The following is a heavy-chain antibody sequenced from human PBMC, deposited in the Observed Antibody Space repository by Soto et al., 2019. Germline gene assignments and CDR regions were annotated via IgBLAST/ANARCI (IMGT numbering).Heavy chain of an antibody. CDR2: ISYDGSNK. D-gene: IGHD1-26*01. Sequence: ESGGGVVQPGRSLRLSCAASGFTFSSYGMHWVRQAPGKGLEWVAVISYDGSNKYYADSVKGRFTISRDNSKNTLYLQMNSLRAEDTAVYYCAKDPLRLLGARFDYWGQGTLVTVSS. J-gene: IGHJ4*02. CDR1: GFTFSSYG. V-gene: IGHV3-30*18. CDR3: AKDPLRLLGARFDY.